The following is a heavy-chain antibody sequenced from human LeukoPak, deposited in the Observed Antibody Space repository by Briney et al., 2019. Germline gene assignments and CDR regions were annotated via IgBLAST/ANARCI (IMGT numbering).Heavy chain of an antibody. CDR1: GFTFSTYW. CDR2: INSDGTTT. Sequence: GGSLRLSCAASGFTFSTYWMHWVRQGPGKGLVWVSRINSDGTTTNYADSVKGRFTISRDNAKNTLYLQMNSLRAEDTAVYCCASDRVTTEYWGQGTLVTVSS. J-gene: IGHJ4*02. V-gene: IGHV3-74*01. D-gene: IGHD4-17*01. CDR3: ASDRVTTEY.